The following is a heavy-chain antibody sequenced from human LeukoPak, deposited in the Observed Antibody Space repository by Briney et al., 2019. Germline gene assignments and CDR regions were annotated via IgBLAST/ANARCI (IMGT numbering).Heavy chain of an antibody. J-gene: IGHJ4*02. D-gene: IGHD3-3*01. CDR1: GGSINNYH. V-gene: IGHV4-59*01. Sequence: SETLSLTCTVSGGSINNYHWTWIRQPPGKGLEWIGYIYYSGSTNYNPSLKSRVTISVDTSKNQFSLRLSSVTAADTAVYYCARGGQLRFLPVVWGQGTLVTVSS. CDR2: IYYSGST. CDR3: ARGGQLRFLPVV.